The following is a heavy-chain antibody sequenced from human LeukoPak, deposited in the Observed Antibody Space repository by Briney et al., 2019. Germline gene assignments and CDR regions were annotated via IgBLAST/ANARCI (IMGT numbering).Heavy chain of an antibody. J-gene: IGHJ4*02. V-gene: IGHV3-23*01. CDR3: AKDYSWNYVVHY. CDR1: GFTFSSYA. D-gene: IGHD1-7*01. CDR2: ISGSGGST. Sequence: GASLRLSCAASGFTFSSYAMSWVRQAPGKGLERVSAISGSGGSTYYADSVKGRFTISRDNSKNTLYLQMNSLRAEDTAVYYCAKDYSWNYVVHYWGQGTLVTVSS.